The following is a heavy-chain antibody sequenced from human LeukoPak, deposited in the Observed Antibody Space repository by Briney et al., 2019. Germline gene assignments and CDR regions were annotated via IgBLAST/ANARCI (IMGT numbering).Heavy chain of an antibody. CDR1: GFTFSSYV. Sequence: GGSLRLSCAASGFTFSSYVMSWVRQAPGRGLEWVSGISGSGDSAYYADSVKGRFTISRDNSKNTLYLQMSSLRAEDTAVYYCAKDRLYDFWTDYFDYWGQGTLVTVSS. CDR2: ISGSGDSA. CDR3: AKDRLYDFWTDYFDY. V-gene: IGHV3-23*01. J-gene: IGHJ4*02. D-gene: IGHD3-3*01.